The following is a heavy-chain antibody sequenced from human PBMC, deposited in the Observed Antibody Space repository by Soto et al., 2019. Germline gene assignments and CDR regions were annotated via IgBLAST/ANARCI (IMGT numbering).Heavy chain of an antibody. J-gene: IGHJ6*02. Sequence: QVQLVQSGAEVKKPGSSVKVSCKASGGTFSSYAISWVRQAPGQGLEWMGGIIPIFGTANYAQKFQGRVTITADESTSTAYMELSSLRSEDTAVYYCAREKEWELTYYYYGMDVWGQGTTVTVSS. CDR3: AREKEWELTYYYYGMDV. V-gene: IGHV1-69*01. D-gene: IGHD1-26*01. CDR2: IIPIFGTA. CDR1: GGTFSSYA.